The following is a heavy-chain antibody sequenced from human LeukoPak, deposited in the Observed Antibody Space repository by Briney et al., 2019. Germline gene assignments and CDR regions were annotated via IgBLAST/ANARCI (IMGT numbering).Heavy chain of an antibody. J-gene: IGHJ6*02. Sequence: ASVTVSCKASGYTFTSYYMHWVRQAPGQGLEWMGIINPSGGSTSYAQKFQGRVTMTRDTSTSTVYMELSSLRSEDTAVYYCARGWVITHYHYYGMDVWGQGTTVTVSS. CDR2: INPSGGST. V-gene: IGHV1-46*01. CDR1: GYTFTSYY. D-gene: IGHD3-22*01. CDR3: ARGWVITHYHYYGMDV.